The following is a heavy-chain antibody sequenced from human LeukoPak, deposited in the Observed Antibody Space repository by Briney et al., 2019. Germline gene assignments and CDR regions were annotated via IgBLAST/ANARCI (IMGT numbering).Heavy chain of an antibody. Sequence: GASVKVSCKASGGTFSSNAISWVRQAPGQGLEWMGGIIPIFGTANYAQKFQGRVTITTDESTSTAYMELSSLRSEDTAVYYCARNSYGFLGIDYWGQGTLVTVSS. V-gene: IGHV1-69*05. CDR2: IIPIFGTA. CDR3: ARNSYGFLGIDY. D-gene: IGHD5-18*01. CDR1: GGTFSSNA. J-gene: IGHJ4*02.